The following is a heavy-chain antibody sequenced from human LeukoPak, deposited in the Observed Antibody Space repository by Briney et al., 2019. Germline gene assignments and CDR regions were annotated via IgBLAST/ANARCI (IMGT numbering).Heavy chain of an antibody. Sequence: GGSLRLSCAASGFTFSNYAMSWVRQAPGKGLEWVSAIGVNTYYTDSVKGRFTISRDNSKNTLYLQMNSLRAEDTAVYYCAKGPAYQLLDYWGQGTLVTVSS. J-gene: IGHJ4*02. V-gene: IGHV3-23*01. D-gene: IGHD2-2*01. CDR3: AKGPAYQLLDY. CDR2: IGVNT. CDR1: GFTFSNYA.